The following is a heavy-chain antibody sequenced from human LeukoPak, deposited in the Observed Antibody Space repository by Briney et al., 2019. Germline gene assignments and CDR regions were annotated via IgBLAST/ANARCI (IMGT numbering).Heavy chain of an antibody. CDR3: ARDLSSSSSMDV. Sequence: KPSETLSLTCTVSGGSISSNYWNWIRQPPGKGLEWIAYIYYSGSTNHNPSLKSRVTISVDTSKNQFSLKLSSVTAAGTAVYYCARDLSSSSSMDVWGKGTTVTVSS. V-gene: IGHV4-59*01. D-gene: IGHD6-6*01. J-gene: IGHJ6*04. CDR1: GGSISSNY. CDR2: IYYSGST.